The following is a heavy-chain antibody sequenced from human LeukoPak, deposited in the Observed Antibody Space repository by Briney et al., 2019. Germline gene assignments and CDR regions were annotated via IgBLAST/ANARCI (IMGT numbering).Heavy chain of an antibody. J-gene: IGHJ4*02. CDR2: INHSGRT. Sequence: PSETLSLTCTVSGYSISSGYYWGWIRQPPGKGLEWIGEINHSGRTNYNPSLKSRVTISVDTSKNQFSLKLSSVTAADTAVYYCARDDSSGWYGRDYWGQGTLSPSPQ. CDR3: ARDDSSGWYGRDY. CDR1: GYSISSGYY. D-gene: IGHD6-19*01. V-gene: IGHV4-38-2*02.